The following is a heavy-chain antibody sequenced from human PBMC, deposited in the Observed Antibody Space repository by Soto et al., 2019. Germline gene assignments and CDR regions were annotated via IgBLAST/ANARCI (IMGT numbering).Heavy chain of an antibody. CDR3: ASSGYDYIWGSYRYFDY. CDR2: IRSSSSTI. Sequence: GGSLRLSCAASGFTFSSYSMNWVRQAPGKGLEWVSHIRSSSSTIYYADSVKGRFTISRDNAKNSLYLQMNSLRAEDTAVYYCASSGYDYIWGSYRYFDYWGQGTLVTVSS. D-gene: IGHD3-16*02. V-gene: IGHV3-48*01. J-gene: IGHJ4*02. CDR1: GFTFSSYS.